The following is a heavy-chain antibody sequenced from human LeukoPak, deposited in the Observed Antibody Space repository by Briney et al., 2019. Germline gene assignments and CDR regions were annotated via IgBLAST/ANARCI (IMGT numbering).Heavy chain of an antibody. J-gene: IGHJ3*02. CDR2: IYYTGST. CDR3: ARDHASGGGAFDI. Sequence: AQTLSLTCSVSGDSISSGGYYWSWIRQHPGKGLEWIAYIYYTGSTYYNPSLKSRVTISVDTSKNQFSLRLSSVTAADTAVYYCARDHASGGGAFDIWGQGTMVTVSS. D-gene: IGHD3-16*01. CDR1: GDSISSGGYY. V-gene: IGHV4-31*03.